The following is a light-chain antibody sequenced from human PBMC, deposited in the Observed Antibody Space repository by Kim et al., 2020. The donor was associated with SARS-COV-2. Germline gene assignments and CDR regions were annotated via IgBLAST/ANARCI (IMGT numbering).Light chain of an antibody. CDR2: GAS. CDR3: QQYNNWPLT. CDR1: QSVNSN. V-gene: IGKV3-15*01. Sequence: EIVMTQSPATLSVSSGERATLSCRASQSVNSNLAWYQQKPGQAPRLLIYGASTRATGIPARFSGSGSGTEFTLTISSLQSEDFAVYYCQQYNNWPLTFGQGTRLEIK. J-gene: IGKJ5*01.